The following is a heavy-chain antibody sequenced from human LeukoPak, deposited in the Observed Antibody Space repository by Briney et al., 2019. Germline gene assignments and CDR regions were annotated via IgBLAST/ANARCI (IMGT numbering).Heavy chain of an antibody. CDR2: IGPTGTDR. V-gene: IGHV3-21*01. Sequence: GGSLRLSCAASGFTFSSCGFSWVRQAPGKGLEWVSSIGPTGTDRYYADSVRGRFTTSRDNAKNSMYLQMDSLRDEDTAVYYCATETIGRHYDYWGQGTLLTVSS. D-gene: IGHD1-14*01. J-gene: IGHJ4*02. CDR3: ATETIGRHYDY. CDR1: GFTFSSCG.